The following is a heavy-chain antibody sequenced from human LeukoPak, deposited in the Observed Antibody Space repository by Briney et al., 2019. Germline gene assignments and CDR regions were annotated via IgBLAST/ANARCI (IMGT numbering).Heavy chain of an antibody. V-gene: IGHV4-61*02. CDR1: GGSISSGSYY. J-gene: IGHJ5*02. CDR2: IYTSGST. D-gene: IGHD5-24*01. Sequence: SETLSLTCTVSGGSISSGSYYWSWIRQPAGKGLEWIGRIYTSGSTNYNPSLKSRVTISVDTSKYQFSLKLSSVTAADTAVYYCARDRRDGYNSNWLDPWGQGTLVAVSS. CDR3: ARDRRDGYNSNWLDP.